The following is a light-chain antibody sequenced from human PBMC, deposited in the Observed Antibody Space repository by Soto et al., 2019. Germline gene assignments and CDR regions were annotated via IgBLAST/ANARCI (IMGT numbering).Light chain of an antibody. CDR3: QVWDIITYHVV. CDR1: SSNIGSNY. CDR2: RNN. Sequence: QSVLTQPPSASGTPGQRVTISCSGSSSNIGSNYVYWYQQLPGTAPKLLIYRNNQRPSGVPDRFSGSKSGTSASLAISGLRSEDEADYYCQVWDIITYHVVFGGGTKLTVL. V-gene: IGLV1-47*01. J-gene: IGLJ2*01.